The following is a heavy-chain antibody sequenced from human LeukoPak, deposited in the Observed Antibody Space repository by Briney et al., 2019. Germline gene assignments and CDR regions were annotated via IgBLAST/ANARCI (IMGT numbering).Heavy chain of an antibody. D-gene: IGHD1/OR15-1a*01. CDR2: ISFDGSEQ. CDR1: GLNFNDYD. Sequence: QPGGSLRLSCAASGLNFNDYDMDWVRRAPGKGLEWVAVISFDGSEQYYADSVRGRFTISRDNSKNTLYLQMNSLRAEDTAVFYCAREGNSALPDYWGQGTLVTVSS. J-gene: IGHJ4*02. CDR3: AREGNSALPDY. V-gene: IGHV3-30*19.